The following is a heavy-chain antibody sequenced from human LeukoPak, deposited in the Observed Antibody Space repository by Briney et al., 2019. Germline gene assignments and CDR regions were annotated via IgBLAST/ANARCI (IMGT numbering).Heavy chain of an antibody. D-gene: IGHD6-13*01. V-gene: IGHV1-69*06. CDR3: ARAADSSSWYYY. J-gene: IGHJ4*02. CDR1: GGTFSSYT. Sequence: GASVKVSCKASGGTFSSYTISWVRQAPGQGLEWMGGIIPIFGTANYAQKFQGRVTITADKSTSTAYMELSSLRSEDTAVYYCARAADSSSWYYYWGQGTLVTVSS. CDR2: IIPIFGTA.